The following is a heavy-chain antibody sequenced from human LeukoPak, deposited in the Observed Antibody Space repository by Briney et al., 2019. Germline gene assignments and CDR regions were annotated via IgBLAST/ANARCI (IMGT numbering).Heavy chain of an antibody. CDR2: ISGSGGST. J-gene: IGHJ4*02. D-gene: IGHD4-17*01. CDR3: AKDLPEAGDYNY. Sequence: GGSLRLSCAASGFTFSSYGMSWVRQAPGKGLEWVSAISGSGGSTYYADSVKGRFTISRDNSKNTMYLQINSLRAEDTALYFCAKDLPEAGDYNYWGQGTPVTVSS. CDR1: GFTFSSYG. V-gene: IGHV3-23*01.